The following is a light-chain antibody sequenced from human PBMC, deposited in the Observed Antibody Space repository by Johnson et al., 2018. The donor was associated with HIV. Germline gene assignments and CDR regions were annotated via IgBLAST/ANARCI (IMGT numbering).Light chain of an antibody. CDR2: ETN. J-gene: IGLJ1*01. CDR1: SSNIGNNY. Sequence: QSVLTQPPSVSAAPGQKVTISCSGSSSNIGNNYVSWYQQLPGTAPKLLIYETNKRPSGIPDRFSGSKSGTSATLGITGLQTGDEADYYCGTWDSCLSACLYVFGTGTKVTVL. V-gene: IGLV1-51*02. CDR3: GTWDSCLSACLYV.